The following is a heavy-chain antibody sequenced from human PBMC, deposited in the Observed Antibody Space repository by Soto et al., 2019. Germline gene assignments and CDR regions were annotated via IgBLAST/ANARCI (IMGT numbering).Heavy chain of an antibody. V-gene: IGHV4-39*01. CDR3: AIIPTGYPTWFDP. Sequence: QVQLQGSCPGLVLPSETLSLTCTVSGASISTNHHNWAWVRQPPGKGLEWMGNIHYRGDTYFNPSLGSRLSMSVDTSKNQFSLKLTSVTAADTAVYYFAIIPTGYPTWFDPWGQGTLVTVSS. D-gene: IGHD3-9*01. CDR1: GASISTNHHN. CDR2: IHYRGDT. J-gene: IGHJ5*02.